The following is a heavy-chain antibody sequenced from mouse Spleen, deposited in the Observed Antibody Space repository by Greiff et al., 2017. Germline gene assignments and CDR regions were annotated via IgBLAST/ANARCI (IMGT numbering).Heavy chain of an antibody. J-gene: IGHJ3*01. Sequence: VQLQQSGPGLVKPGGSVKISCTASGYAFSSSWMNWVQQRPGKGLEWIGRIYPGDGDTSYNGKFKGKATLTADKSSSTAYMQLSSLTSEDSAVYFCARGGDGYYFAYGGQGTLVTVSA. D-gene: IGHD2-3*01. CDR3: ARGGDGYYFAY. V-gene: IGHV1-82*01. CDR1: GYAFSSSW. CDR2: IYPGDGDT.